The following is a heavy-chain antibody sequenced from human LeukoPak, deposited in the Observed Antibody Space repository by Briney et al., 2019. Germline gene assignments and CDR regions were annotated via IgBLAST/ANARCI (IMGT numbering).Heavy chain of an antibody. J-gene: IGHJ4*02. CDR1: GYSFTSYW. CDR2: IYPGDSDT. CDR3: ARSISYYYDSSGSPGYFDY. Sequence: GESLKISCKGSGYSFTSYWIGWVRQMPGKGLEWMGIIYPGDSDTRYSPSFQGQATISADKSISTAYLQWSSLKASDTAMYYCARSISYYYDSSGSPGYFDYWGQGTLVTVSS. D-gene: IGHD3-22*01. V-gene: IGHV5-51*01.